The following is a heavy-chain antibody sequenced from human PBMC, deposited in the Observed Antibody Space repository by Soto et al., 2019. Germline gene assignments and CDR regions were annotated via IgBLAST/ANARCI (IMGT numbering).Heavy chain of an antibody. V-gene: IGHV4-31*03. J-gene: IGHJ4*02. CDR2: IYYSGST. CDR1: GGSISSGGYY. D-gene: IGHD6-6*01. CDR3: GLGAAPNPYFDY. Sequence: QVQLQESGPGLVKPSQTLSLTCTVSGGSISSGGYYWSWIRQHPGKGLEWIGYIYYSGSTYYNLSLKSRVTISVDTSKNQFSLKLSSVTAADTAVYYCGLGAAPNPYFDYWGQGTLVTVSS.